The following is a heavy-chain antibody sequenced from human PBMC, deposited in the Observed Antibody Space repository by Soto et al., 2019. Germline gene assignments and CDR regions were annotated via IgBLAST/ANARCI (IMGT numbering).Heavy chain of an antibody. V-gene: IGHV3-9*01. D-gene: IGHD6-13*01. J-gene: IGHJ1*01. Sequence: PGGSRRLSGAASGFTCDSYAMQWVPQVSGKGLQWVSGIYWNSVSIGYGDSVKVRFAISRDNAKNSLHLQMNSLSAEDTAFYYCLKAESINWYSGHFRHWGQGTLVTVTS. CDR1: GFTCDSYA. CDR3: LKAESINWYSGHFRH. CDR2: IYWNSVSI.